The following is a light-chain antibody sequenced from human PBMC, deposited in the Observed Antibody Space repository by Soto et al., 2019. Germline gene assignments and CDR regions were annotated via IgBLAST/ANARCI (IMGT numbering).Light chain of an antibody. CDR3: SSFTSRFTFV. Sequence: QSVLTQPAPVSGSPGQSIAITRTGTRSDVGAYNYVSWYQQHPGKAPKLMISEVTNRPSGVSDRFSGSKSGNTASLTISGLQAEDEADYYCSSFTSRFTFVFGTGTKVTVL. CDR1: RSDVGAYNY. V-gene: IGLV2-14*01. CDR2: EVT. J-gene: IGLJ1*01.